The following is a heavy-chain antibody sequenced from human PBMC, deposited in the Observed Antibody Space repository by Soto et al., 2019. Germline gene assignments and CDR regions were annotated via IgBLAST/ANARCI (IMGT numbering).Heavy chain of an antibody. CDR2: ISYDGSNK. V-gene: IGHV3-30*18. D-gene: IGHD2-21*02. CDR1: GFTFSSYG. J-gene: IGHJ4*02. CDR3: AKDKVPGVVTAPFDY. Sequence: QVQLVESGGGVVQPGRSLRLSCAASGFTFSSYGMHWVRQAPGKGLEWVAVISYDGSNKYYADSVKGRFTVSRDKSKNSLYLQVNSLIAEHTAVYYCAKDKVPGVVTAPFDYWGQGTLVTVSS.